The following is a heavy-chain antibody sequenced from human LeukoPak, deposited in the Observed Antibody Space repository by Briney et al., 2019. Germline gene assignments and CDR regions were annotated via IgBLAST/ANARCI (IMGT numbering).Heavy chain of an antibody. V-gene: IGHV3-30*02. CDR1: AFTFSNYG. CDR3: ANPLVLGLAGTYYMDV. J-gene: IGHJ6*03. CDR2: IRYDGSKT. D-gene: IGHD6-19*01. Sequence: GGSLRLSCAASAFTFSNYGIHWVRQAPGKGLEWVAFIRYDGSKTFYADSVRGRFTISRDNSKNTVYLQMNSLRVEDTAVYYCANPLVLGLAGTYYMDVWGKGTTVTISS.